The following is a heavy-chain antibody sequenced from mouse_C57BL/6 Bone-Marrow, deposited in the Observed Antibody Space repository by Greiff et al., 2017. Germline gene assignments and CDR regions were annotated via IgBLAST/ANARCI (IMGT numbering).Heavy chain of an antibody. CDR1: GFTFSDFY. Sequence: EVKLVESGGGLVQSGRSLRLSCATSGFTFSDFYMEWVRQAPGTGLEWIAASRNKANDYTTAYSASVTGRFIVSRDTSQSILYLQMNALRAEDTAIYYCARDYYGSSYGWYFDVWGTGTTVTVSS. V-gene: IGHV7-1*01. CDR3: ARDYYGSSYGWYFDV. J-gene: IGHJ1*03. D-gene: IGHD1-1*01. CDR2: SRNKANDYTT.